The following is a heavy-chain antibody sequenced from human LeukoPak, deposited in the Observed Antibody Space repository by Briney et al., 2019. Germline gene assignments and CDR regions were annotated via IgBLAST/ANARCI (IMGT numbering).Heavy chain of an antibody. V-gene: IGHV3-21*01. CDR1: GFTFSSYS. CDR3: ARDCSSTSCYYYYGMDV. D-gene: IGHD2-2*01. CDR2: ISSSSSYI. J-gene: IGHJ6*02. Sequence: GGSLRLSCAASGFTFSSYSMNWVRQAPGTGLEWVSSISSSSSYIYYADSVEGRFTISRDNAKNSLYLQMNSLRAEDTAVYYCARDCSSTSCYYYYGMDVWGQGTTVTVSS.